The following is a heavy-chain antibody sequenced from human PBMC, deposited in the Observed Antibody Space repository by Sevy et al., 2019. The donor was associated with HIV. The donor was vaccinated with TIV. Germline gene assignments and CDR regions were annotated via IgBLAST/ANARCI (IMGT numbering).Heavy chain of an antibody. Sequence: VKVSCKASGGTFSSYGISWVRQAPGQGLEWMGGIIPSLGTVNYAQKFQGRVTITADESTKTAYMELSSLRSEDTAVYYCARGGGNGWYYFDYWGQETLVTVSS. J-gene: IGHJ4*02. D-gene: IGHD6-19*01. CDR1: GGTFSSYG. CDR2: IIPSLGTV. CDR3: ARGGGNGWYYFDY. V-gene: IGHV1-69*01.